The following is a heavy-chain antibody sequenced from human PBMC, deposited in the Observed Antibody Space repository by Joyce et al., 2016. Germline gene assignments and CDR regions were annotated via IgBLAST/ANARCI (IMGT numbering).Heavy chain of an antibody. V-gene: IGHV3-23*01. D-gene: IGHD3-9*01. J-gene: IGHJ4*02. CDR1: GFILRRYA. CDR3: AKASLTGYYIGAYYFDY. CDR2: VSSSGDTT. Sequence: EVQVLESGGGLVQPGGSLRLSCVVSGFILRRYAMSWGRQAPGKGPEWVSAVSSSGDTTYYADAVKGRFTVSRDNSRKMLFLQMNTLRAEDTAIYYCAKASLTGYYIGAYYFDYWGQGTLVTVSS.